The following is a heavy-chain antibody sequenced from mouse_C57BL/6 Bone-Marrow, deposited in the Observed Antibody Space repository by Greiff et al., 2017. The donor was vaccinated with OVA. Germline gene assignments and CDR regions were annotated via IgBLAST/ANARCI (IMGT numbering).Heavy chain of an antibody. Sequence: EVKVVESGGGLVKPGGSLKLSCAASGFTFSSYAMSWVRQTPEKRLEWVATISDGGSYTYYPDNVKGRFTISRDNAKNNLYLQMSHLKSEDTAMYYCARDHSPAWFAYWGQGTLVTVSA. V-gene: IGHV5-4*01. CDR2: ISDGGSYT. CDR3: ARDHSPAWFAY. J-gene: IGHJ3*01. CDR1: GFTFSSYA. D-gene: IGHD6-1*01.